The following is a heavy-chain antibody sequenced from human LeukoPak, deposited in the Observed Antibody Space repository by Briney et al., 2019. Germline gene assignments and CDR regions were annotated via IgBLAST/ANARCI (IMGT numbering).Heavy chain of an antibody. V-gene: IGHV3-30*04. Sequence: PGRSLRLSCAASGFTFSSYAMHWVSQAPGQGLEWVALISYDESNTFYAESVKGRFTSSRDNSKNTLYLQMNSLRVEDTAEYYGARDGAGDYVFSYYFDYWGQGTLVTVSS. CDR2: ISYDESNT. CDR3: ARDGAGDYVFSYYFDY. CDR1: GFTFSSYA. D-gene: IGHD4-17*01. J-gene: IGHJ4*02.